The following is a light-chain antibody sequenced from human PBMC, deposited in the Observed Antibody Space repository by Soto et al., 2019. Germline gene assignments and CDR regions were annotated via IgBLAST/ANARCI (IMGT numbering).Light chain of an antibody. CDR1: SSNIGKNY. CDR2: NNN. CDR3: GAWDSSLGAVV. V-gene: IGLV1-51*01. J-gene: IGLJ2*01. Sequence: QSVLTQPPSVSAAPGQKVTISCSGSSSNIGKNYVCWYQQFPGTAPKLLMFNNNERPSGIPDRFSGSKSDTSATLGITGLQTGDEADYYCGAWDSSLGAVVFGGGTKLTVL.